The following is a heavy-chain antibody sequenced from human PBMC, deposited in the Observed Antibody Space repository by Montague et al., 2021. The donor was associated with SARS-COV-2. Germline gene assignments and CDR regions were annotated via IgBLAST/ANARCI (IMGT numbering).Heavy chain of an antibody. CDR1: GFSFPHHY. J-gene: IGHJ3*01. Sequence: SLRLSCAASGFSFPHHYMPWIRQAPGQGLEWISYISPSGKTICYRDSLRGRFTISRDNAKNSLYLQLTNLTAEDTGIYYCAREEGDDYHLRTFDLWGPGTKVTVSS. CDR2: ISPSGKTI. CDR3: AREEGDDYHLRTFDL. V-gene: IGHV3-11*01. D-gene: IGHD2-21*02.